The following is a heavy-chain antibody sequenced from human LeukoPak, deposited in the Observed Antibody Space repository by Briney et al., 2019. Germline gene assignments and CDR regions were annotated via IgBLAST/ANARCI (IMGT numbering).Heavy chain of an antibody. Sequence: SVNVSFKSSGGTVSIYALSWVRQAPGQGPEWMGRIIPILGIANYAQKFQGRVTITADKSTSTAYMELSSLRSEDTAVYCCARISSGYSYLDYWGQGTLVTVSS. CDR2: IIPILGIA. J-gene: IGHJ4*02. CDR1: GGTVSIYA. D-gene: IGHD3-22*01. CDR3: ARISSGYSYLDY. V-gene: IGHV1-69*04.